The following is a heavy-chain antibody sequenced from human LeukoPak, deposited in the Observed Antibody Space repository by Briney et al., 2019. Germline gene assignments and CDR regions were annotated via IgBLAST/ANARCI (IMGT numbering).Heavy chain of an antibody. D-gene: IGHD3-22*01. V-gene: IGHV1-18*01. Sequence: ASVKVSCKASGYTFTTYGISWVRQAPGQGLEWMGWISTYNGNTNYAQKLQGRVTMTTDTSTSTVYMELRSLRSDDTAVYYCARVVDYYDSSGYPDYWGQGTLVTVSS. CDR1: GYTFTTYG. CDR2: ISTYNGNT. J-gene: IGHJ4*02. CDR3: ARVVDYYDSSGYPDY.